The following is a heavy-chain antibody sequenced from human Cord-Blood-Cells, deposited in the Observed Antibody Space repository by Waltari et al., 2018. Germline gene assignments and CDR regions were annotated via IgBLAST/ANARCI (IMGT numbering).Heavy chain of an antibody. CDR3: ARDWFSGHEDY. Sequence: VQLVEPGGGVVQPGRCLRLSCPAPGLPSDSSAMHWVRQAPGKGLEWVAVISYDGSNKYYADSVKGRFTISRDNSKNTLYLQMNSLRAEDTAVYYCARDWFSGHEDYWGQGTLVTVSS. J-gene: IGHJ4*02. CDR1: GLPSDSSA. D-gene: IGHD5-12*01. V-gene: IGHV3-30-3*01. CDR2: ISYDGSNK.